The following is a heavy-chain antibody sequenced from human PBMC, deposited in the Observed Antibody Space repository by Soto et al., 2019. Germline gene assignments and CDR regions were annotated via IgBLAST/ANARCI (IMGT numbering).Heavy chain of an antibody. V-gene: IGHV2-26*01. D-gene: IGHD2-15*01. CDR1: GFSLSDARMG. J-gene: IGHJ5*02. CDR3: VGDIVVVVAAPRLYGWFDP. CDR2: IFSNDEK. Sequence: SGPTLVNPTETLTLTCTVSGFSLSDARMGVSWIRQPPGKALEWLAHIFSNDEKSYSTSLKSRLTISKDTSKSQVVLTMTNMDPVDTATYYCVGDIVVVVAAPRLYGWFDPWGQGTLVTISS.